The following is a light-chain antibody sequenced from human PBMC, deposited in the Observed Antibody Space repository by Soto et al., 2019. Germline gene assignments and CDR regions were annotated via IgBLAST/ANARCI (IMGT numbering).Light chain of an antibody. Sequence: QTVVTQEPSFSVSPGGTVTLTCGLSSGSVSTSYYPSWYQQTPGQAPRTLIYSTNTRSSGVPDRFSGSILGNKAALTITGAQADDESDYYCVLYMGRGTDVVFGGGTKVTVL. CDR3: VLYMGRGTDVV. J-gene: IGLJ2*01. CDR2: STN. CDR1: SGSVSTSYY. V-gene: IGLV8-61*01.